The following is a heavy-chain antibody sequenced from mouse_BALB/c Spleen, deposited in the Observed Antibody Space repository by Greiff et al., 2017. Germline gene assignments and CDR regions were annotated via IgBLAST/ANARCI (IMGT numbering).Heavy chain of an antibody. CDR3: ARRGTGTGFDY. CDR2: ILPGSGST. D-gene: IGHD4-1*01. J-gene: IGHJ2*01. V-gene: IGHV1-9*01. CDR1: GYTFSSYW. Sequence: VQLQQSGAELMKPGASVKISCKATGYTFSSYWIEWVKQRPGHGLEWIGEILPGSGSTNYNEKFKGKATFTADTSSNTAYMQLSSLTSEDSAVYYCARRGTGTGFDYWGQGTTLTVSS.